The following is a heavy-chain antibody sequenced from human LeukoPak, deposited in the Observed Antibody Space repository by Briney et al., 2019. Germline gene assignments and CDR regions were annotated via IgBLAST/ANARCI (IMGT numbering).Heavy chain of an antibody. Sequence: GGSLRLSCAASGFTFSSYAMSWVRQAPGKGLEWVSAISGSGGSTYYADSVKGRFTISRDNSKNTLYLQMNSLRAEDTAVYYCARGGHYGDPHGYFDYWGQGTLVTVSS. J-gene: IGHJ4*02. CDR1: GFTFSSYA. V-gene: IGHV3-23*01. D-gene: IGHD4-17*01. CDR2: ISGSGGST. CDR3: ARGGHYGDPHGYFDY.